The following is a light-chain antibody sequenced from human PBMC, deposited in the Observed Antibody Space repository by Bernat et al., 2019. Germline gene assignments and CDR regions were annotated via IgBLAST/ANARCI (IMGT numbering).Light chain of an antibody. J-gene: IGLJ3*02. CDR2: DVR. CDR3: CSYTTTSTRV. V-gene: IGLV2-14*03. Sequence: SALTQPASVSGSPGQSITISCTGTRSYVGSYESVSWYQQHPGNAPKLIIYDVRSRPSGISNRFSGSKSGNTASLTISALQPEDEADYYCCSYTTTSTRVLGGGTKLTVL. CDR1: RSYVGSYES.